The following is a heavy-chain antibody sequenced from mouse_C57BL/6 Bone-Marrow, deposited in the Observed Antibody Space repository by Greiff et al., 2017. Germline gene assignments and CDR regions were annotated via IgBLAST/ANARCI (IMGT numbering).Heavy chain of an antibody. J-gene: IGHJ4*01. Sequence: QVQLQQPGAELVKPGASVKVSCKASGYTFTSYWMHWVKQRPGPGLEWIGRVNPSDSDTNYNQKFKGKATLTVDKSSSTAYMPLSSLTSEDSAVYYCAIWLLRKIYYAMDYWGQGTSVTVSS. D-gene: IGHD2-3*01. V-gene: IGHV1-74*01. CDR1: GYTFTSYW. CDR2: VNPSDSDT. CDR3: AIWLLRKIYYAMDY.